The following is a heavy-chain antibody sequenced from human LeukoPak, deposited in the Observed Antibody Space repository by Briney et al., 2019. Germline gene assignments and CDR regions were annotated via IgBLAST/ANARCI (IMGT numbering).Heavy chain of an antibody. D-gene: IGHD2-2*01. V-gene: IGHV3-21*01. CDR3: AKDVEDIVVVPYGMDV. CDR1: GFTFSTYS. J-gene: IGHJ6*02. CDR2: ISSSSSYI. Sequence: PGGSLRLSCAASGFTFSTYSVTWVRQAPGKGLEWVSSISSSSSYIYYADSVKGRFTISRDNAKNSLYLQMNSLRAEDTAVYYCAKDVEDIVVVPYGMDVWGQGTTVTVSS.